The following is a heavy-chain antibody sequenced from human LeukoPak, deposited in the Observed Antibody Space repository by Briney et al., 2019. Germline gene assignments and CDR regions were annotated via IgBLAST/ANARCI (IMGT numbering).Heavy chain of an antibody. Sequence: SETLSLTCAVSGGSISSGGYSWSWIRQPPGKGLEWIGYIYHSGSTYYNPSLKNRVTISVDRSKNQFSLKLSSVTAADTAVYYCARDDLIQLAFDPWGQGTLVTVSS. CDR3: ARDDLIQLAFDP. CDR2: IYHSGST. CDR1: GGSISSGGYS. J-gene: IGHJ5*02. V-gene: IGHV4-30-2*01. D-gene: IGHD5-18*01.